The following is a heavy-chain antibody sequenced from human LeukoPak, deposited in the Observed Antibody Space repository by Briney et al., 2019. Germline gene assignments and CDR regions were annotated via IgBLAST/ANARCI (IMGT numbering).Heavy chain of an antibody. V-gene: IGHV3-20*04. CDR1: GFTFDDYG. J-gene: IGHJ4*02. CDR2: INWNGGST. D-gene: IGHD6-19*01. Sequence: SGGSLRLSCAASGFTFDDYGMSWVRQAPGKGLEWVSGINWNGGSTGYADSVKGRFTISRDNAKNSLYLQMNSLRAEDTALYYCARGHSSGWYFDYWGQGTLVTVSS. CDR3: ARGHSSGWYFDY.